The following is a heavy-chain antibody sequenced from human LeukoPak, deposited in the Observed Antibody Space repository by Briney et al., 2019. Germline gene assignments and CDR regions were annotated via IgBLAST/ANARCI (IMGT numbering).Heavy chain of an antibody. J-gene: IGHJ1*01. CDR1: GGSISSYY. V-gene: IGHV4-59*01. D-gene: IGHD4-17*01. CDR3: AMTTVTTELSI. Sequence: SETLSLTCTVSGGSISSYYWSWIRQPPGKGLEWIGYMYYSGSTNYNPSLKSRVTISVDTSKNQFSLKLSSVTAADTAVYYCAMTTVTTELSIWGQGTLVTVSS. CDR2: MYYSGST.